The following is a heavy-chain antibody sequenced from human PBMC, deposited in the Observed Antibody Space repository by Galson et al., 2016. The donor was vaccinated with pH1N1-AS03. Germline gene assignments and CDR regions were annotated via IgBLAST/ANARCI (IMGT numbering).Heavy chain of an antibody. CDR3: ARPRGESSSWYPFDH. Sequence: SETLSLTCNVSGGSISSYYWSWIRQPPGKRLEWIGYIYYSGSTKYNPSLKSRVTISVDTSKNQFSLKLTSVTAADTAVYYCARPRGESSSWYPFDHWGQGTLVTVSS. V-gene: IGHV4-59*08. J-gene: IGHJ4*02. D-gene: IGHD6-13*01. CDR2: IYYSGST. CDR1: GGSISSYY.